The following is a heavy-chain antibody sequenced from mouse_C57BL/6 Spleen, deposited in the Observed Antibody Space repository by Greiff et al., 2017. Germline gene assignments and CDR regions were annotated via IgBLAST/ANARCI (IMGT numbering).Heavy chain of an antibody. D-gene: IGHD6-2*01. J-gene: IGHJ4*01. Sequence: QVQLQQPGAELVRPGSSVKLSCKASGYTFTSYWMHWVKQRPIQGLEWIGNIDPSDSETHYNQKFKDKATLTVDKSSSTAYMQLSSLTSEDSAVYYCARVGSLVYAMDYWGQGTSVTVSS. CDR2: IDPSDSET. V-gene: IGHV1-52*01. CDR3: ARVGSLVYAMDY. CDR1: GYTFTSYW.